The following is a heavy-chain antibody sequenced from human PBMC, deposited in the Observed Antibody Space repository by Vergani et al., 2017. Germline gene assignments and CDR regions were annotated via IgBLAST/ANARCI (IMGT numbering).Heavy chain of an antibody. Sequence: QVQLVESGGGVVQPGRSLRLSCAASGFTLSSYAMHWVRQAPGKGLEWVAVISYAGSNKYYADSVKGRFTISRDNSKNTLYLQMNSLRAEDTAVYYCARPWLVYACDIWGQGTMVTVSS. D-gene: IGHD6-19*01. V-gene: IGHV3-30-3*01. J-gene: IGHJ3*02. CDR1: GFTLSSYA. CDR3: ARPWLVYACDI. CDR2: ISYAGSNK.